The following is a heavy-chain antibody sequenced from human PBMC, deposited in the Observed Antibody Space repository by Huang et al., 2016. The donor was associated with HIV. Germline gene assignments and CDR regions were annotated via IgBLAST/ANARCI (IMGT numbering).Heavy chain of an antibody. Sequence: QITLRESGPALVKPTQTLTLTCTFSGFSLTTTGVGVGWIRQPPGQALEWLAFIYSNGDGRYSSSPSSRLTITKDTSKNQVVLTMTNMDPVDTATYYCAHSTDASAATFYFDFWGQGTLVAVSS. V-gene: IGHV2-5*01. CDR3: AHSTDASAATFYFDF. CDR2: IYSNGDG. CDR1: GFSLTTTGVG. D-gene: IGHD6-25*01. J-gene: IGHJ4*02.